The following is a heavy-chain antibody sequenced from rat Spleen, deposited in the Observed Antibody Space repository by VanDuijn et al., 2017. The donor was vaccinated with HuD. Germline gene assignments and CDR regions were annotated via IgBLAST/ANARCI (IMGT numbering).Heavy chain of an antibody. J-gene: IGHJ1*01. CDR2: IGNEGNRT. Sequence: EVQLVESGGGLVQPGRSLKISCTGSGFTFIGYGMAWVRQAPSRGLEWVATIGNEGNRTYYRDSVEGRFTISRNNAKSILYLQMDSLRSDDTATYYCVRQMYTKDYSYWYFDFWGPGTMVTVSS. CDR1: GFTFIGYG. V-gene: IGHV5-29*01. D-gene: IGHD1-6*01. CDR3: VRQMYTKDYSYWYFDF.